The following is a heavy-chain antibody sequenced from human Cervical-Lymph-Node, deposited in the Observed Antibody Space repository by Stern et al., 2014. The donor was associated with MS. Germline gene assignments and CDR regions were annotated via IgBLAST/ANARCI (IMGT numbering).Heavy chain of an antibody. V-gene: IGHV4-30-4*01. D-gene: IGHD2-2*01. Sequence: QLQLQESGPGLVKPSQTLSLTCTVSGGSISSGDYYWSSIRQPPGKGLEWIGYIYYSGSTYYNPSLKSRVTISVDTSKNQFSLKLSSVTAADTAVYYCASANCSSTSCPNWFDPWGQGTLVTVSS. CDR3: ASANCSSTSCPNWFDP. CDR2: IYYSGST. J-gene: IGHJ5*02. CDR1: GGSISSGDYY.